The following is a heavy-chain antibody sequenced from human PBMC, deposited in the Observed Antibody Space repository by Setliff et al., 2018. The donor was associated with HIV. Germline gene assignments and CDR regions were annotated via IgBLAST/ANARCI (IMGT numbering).Heavy chain of an antibody. Sequence: GGSLRLSCAASGFTFSAYVMSWIRQAPGKGPEWVSAISARSDYTYAADSMKGRFTISRDNSKNTLYLQMNSLRAEDTAVYYCARDDDYAFDIWGQGTVVTVSS. CDR1: GFTFSAYV. D-gene: IGHD3-16*01. V-gene: IGHV3-23*01. J-gene: IGHJ3*02. CDR3: ARDDDYAFDI. CDR2: ISARSDYT.